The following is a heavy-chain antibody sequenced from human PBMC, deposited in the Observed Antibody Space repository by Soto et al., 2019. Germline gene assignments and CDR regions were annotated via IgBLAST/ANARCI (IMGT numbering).Heavy chain of an antibody. Sequence: QVQLVESGGGVVQPGRSLRLSCAASGFTFSSYGMHWVRQAPGKGLEWVAVIWYDGSNKYYAESVKGRFTISRDNSKNTLYLQMNSLRAEDTAVYYCARDLSPEYYYGMDVWGQGTTVTVSS. CDR2: IWYDGSNK. V-gene: IGHV3-33*01. CDR3: ARDLSPEYYYGMDV. CDR1: GFTFSSYG. J-gene: IGHJ6*02.